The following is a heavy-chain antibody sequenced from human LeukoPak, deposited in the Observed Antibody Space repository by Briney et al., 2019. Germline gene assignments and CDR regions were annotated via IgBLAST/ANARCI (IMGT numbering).Heavy chain of an antibody. D-gene: IGHD3-22*01. CDR1: GFTFDDYG. CDR2: ISWNSGSI. J-gene: IGHJ4*02. V-gene: IGHV3-9*01. CDR3: AKDISSGNYYDSSGHKGFDY. Sequence: GGSLRLSCAASGFTFDDYGMSWVRQAPGKGLEWVSGISWNSGSIGYADSVKGRFTISRDNAKKSLYLQMNSLRAEDTALYYCAKDISSGNYYDSSGHKGFDYWGQGTLVTVSS.